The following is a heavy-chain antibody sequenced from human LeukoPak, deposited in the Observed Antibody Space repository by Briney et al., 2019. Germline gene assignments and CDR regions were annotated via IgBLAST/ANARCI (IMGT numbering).Heavy chain of an antibody. D-gene: IGHD2-8*01. CDR3: ASHSGGYAY. V-gene: IGHV4-38-2*02. Sequence: SETLSLTCTVSGYSISSGYYWGWIRQPPGKGLEWIGSIYHSGSTYYNPSLKSRVTISVDTSKNQFSLKLSSVTAADTAVYYCASHSGGYAYWGQGTLVTVSS. CDR1: GYSISSGYY. CDR2: IYHSGST. J-gene: IGHJ4*02.